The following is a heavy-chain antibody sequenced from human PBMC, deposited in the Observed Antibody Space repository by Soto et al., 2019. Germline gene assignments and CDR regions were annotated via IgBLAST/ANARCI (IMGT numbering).Heavy chain of an antibody. J-gene: IGHJ5*02. CDR1: GGSFSGYY. Sequence: SETLSLTCAVYGGSFSGYYWSWIRQPPGKGLEWIGEINHSGSTNYNPSLKSRVTISVDTSKNQFSLKLSSVTAADTAVYYCARVARPMITAAGNPNWFDPWGQGTLVTVPQ. V-gene: IGHV4-34*01. CDR3: ARVARPMITAAGNPNWFDP. CDR2: INHSGST. D-gene: IGHD6-13*01.